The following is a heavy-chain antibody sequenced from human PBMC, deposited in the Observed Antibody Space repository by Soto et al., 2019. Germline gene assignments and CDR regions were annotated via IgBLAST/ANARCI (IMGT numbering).Heavy chain of an antibody. Sequence: QVQLQQWGAGLLKPSETLSLTCTLYGGSFSGYYWSWIRQPPGKGLEWIGEINHSGSTNYNPSLRSRVTISVDTSKNHFSLRLGSVTAADTAVYSCARGGSCGGDCYSLPFDYWGQGTLVTVSS. CDR1: GGSFSGYY. D-gene: IGHD2-21*02. CDR3: ARGGSCGGDCYSLPFDY. J-gene: IGHJ4*02. V-gene: IGHV4-34*01. CDR2: INHSGST.